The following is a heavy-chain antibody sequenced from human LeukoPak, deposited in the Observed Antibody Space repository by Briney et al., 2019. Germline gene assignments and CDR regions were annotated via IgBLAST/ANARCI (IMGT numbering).Heavy chain of an antibody. J-gene: IGHJ3*01. CDR3: VRYCNGGSCYRAAFDV. CDR1: GFTFSDYG. CDR2: IWYDGGKK. V-gene: IGHV3-33*01. Sequence: PGRSLRLSCAASGFTFSDYGTYWVRQAPGKGLEWVALIWYDGGKKYYTDSVRGRFTISRDNPKNTLYLQMDSLRAEDTAVYYCVRYCNGGSCYRAAFDVWGPGTMVTVSS. D-gene: IGHD2-15*01.